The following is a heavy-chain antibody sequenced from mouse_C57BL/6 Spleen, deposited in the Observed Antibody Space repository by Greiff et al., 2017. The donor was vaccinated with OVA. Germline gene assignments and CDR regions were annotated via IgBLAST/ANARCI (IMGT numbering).Heavy chain of an antibody. CDR3: AREGYGYFDV. CDR2: ISYDGSN. J-gene: IGHJ1*03. Sequence: ESGPGLVKPSQSLSLTCSVTGYSITSGYYWNWIRQFPGNKLEWMGYISYDGSNNYNPSLKNRISITRDTSKNQFFLKLNSVTTEDTATYYCAREGYGYFDVWGTGTTVTVSS. V-gene: IGHV3-6*01. CDR1: GYSITSGYY.